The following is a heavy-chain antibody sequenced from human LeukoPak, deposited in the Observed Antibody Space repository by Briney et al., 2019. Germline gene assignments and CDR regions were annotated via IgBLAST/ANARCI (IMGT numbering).Heavy chain of an antibody. V-gene: IGHV3-74*01. J-gene: IGHJ4*02. CDR2: INSDGSDT. CDR3: AKVYWNNYYYDY. Sequence: GGSLRLSCAASGFTLSSYWMHCVRQAPGKGLVWVSRINSDGSDTIYGDSVKGRFTISRDSSKSTLYLQMNSLRADDTAVYYCAKVYWNNYYYDYWGQGTLFTVFS. D-gene: IGHD1/OR15-1a*01. CDR1: GFTLSSYW.